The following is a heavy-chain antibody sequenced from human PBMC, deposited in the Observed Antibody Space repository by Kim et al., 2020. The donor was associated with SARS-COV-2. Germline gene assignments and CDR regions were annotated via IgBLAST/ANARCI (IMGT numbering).Heavy chain of an antibody. Sequence: GESLKISCKGSGYSFTSYWISWVRQMPGKGLEWMGRIDPSDSYTNYSPSFQGHVTISADKSISTAYLQWSSLKASDTAMYYCARRITMVRGVTNWFDPWGQGTLVTVSS. CDR1: GYSFTSYW. CDR2: IDPSDSYT. CDR3: ARRITMVRGVTNWFDP. J-gene: IGHJ5*02. V-gene: IGHV5-10-1*01. D-gene: IGHD3-10*01.